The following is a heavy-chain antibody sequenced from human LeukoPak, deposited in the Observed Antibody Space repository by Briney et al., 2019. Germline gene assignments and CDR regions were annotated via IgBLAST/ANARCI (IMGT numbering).Heavy chain of an antibody. CDR3: AKGPKKQMVGSRGYYFDF. CDR1: GFTFSSYA. D-gene: IGHD6-13*01. V-gene: IGHV3-23*01. J-gene: IGHJ4*02. Sequence: GGSLRLSCGAPGFTFSSYAMSWVRQAPGKGLEWVSGISDSGGSRHYADSVKGRFTISRDNSKNTLYLQVNSLRAEDTAVYFCAKGPKKQMVGSRGYYFDFWGQGTLVTVSS. CDR2: ISDSGGSR.